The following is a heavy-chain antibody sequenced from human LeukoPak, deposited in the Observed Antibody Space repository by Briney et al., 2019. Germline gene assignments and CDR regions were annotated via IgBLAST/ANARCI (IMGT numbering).Heavy chain of an antibody. CDR2: ISYDGINK. CDR3: ARDGTYSSLGLN. J-gene: IGHJ4*02. Sequence: GGSLRLSCAASGFTFSSYGMHWVRQAPGKGLEWVALISYDGINKNYADSVKGRFTISRDNSKNTLYLQMNSLRAEDTAVYYCARDGTYSSLGLNWGQGTLVTVSS. CDR1: GFTFSSYG. D-gene: IGHD6-6*01. V-gene: IGHV3-30*03.